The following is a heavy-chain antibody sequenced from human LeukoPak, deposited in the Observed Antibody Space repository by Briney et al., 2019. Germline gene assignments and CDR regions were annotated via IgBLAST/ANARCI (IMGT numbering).Heavy chain of an antibody. Sequence: PSETLSLTCAVYGGSFSSYYWGWIRQPPGKGLEWIGSIYYSGSTYYNPSLKSRVTISVDTSKNQSSLKLSSVTAADTAVYYCARVGSSSWYFDYWGQGTLVTVSS. V-gene: IGHV4-39*07. J-gene: IGHJ4*02. CDR3: ARVGSSSWYFDY. D-gene: IGHD6-13*01. CDR1: GGSFSSYY. CDR2: IYYSGST.